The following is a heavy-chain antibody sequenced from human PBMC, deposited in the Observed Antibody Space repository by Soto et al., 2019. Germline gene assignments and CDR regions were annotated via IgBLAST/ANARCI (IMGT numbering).Heavy chain of an antibody. J-gene: IGHJ3*02. D-gene: IGHD3-16*01. CDR2: ITGTGGNT. CDR3: ARPSSGSYGAFDI. CDR1: GFTFSSYA. Sequence: EVQLLESGGGLVQPGGSLRVSCTASGFTFSSYAMSWVRQAPGKGLEWVSSITGTGGNTYYADSVRGRFTISRGNSKNTLYLQMNNLRAEDMAVYYCARPSSGSYGAFDIWGQGTMVTVSS. V-gene: IGHV3-23*01.